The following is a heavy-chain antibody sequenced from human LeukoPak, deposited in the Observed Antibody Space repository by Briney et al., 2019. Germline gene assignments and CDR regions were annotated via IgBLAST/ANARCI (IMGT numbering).Heavy chain of an antibody. CDR2: ISSSGSTI. D-gene: IGHD3-10*01. V-gene: IGHV3-21*04. CDR1: GFTFSSYA. CDR3: ARVGRGNNY. Sequence: GGSLRLSCAASGFTFSSYAMGWVRQAPGKGLEWVSAISSSGSTIYYADSVKGRFTISRDNAKNSLYLQMNSLRAEDTAVCYCARVGRGNNYWGQGTLVTVSS. J-gene: IGHJ4*02.